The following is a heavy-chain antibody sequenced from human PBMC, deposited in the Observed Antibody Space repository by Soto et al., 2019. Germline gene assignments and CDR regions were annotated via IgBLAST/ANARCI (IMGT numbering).Heavy chain of an antibody. D-gene: IGHD3-22*01. CDR3: ARQIYDSDTGPNSQYFFDS. CDR1: GYSFAGYW. J-gene: IGHJ4*02. CDR2: IDPSDSQT. Sequence: GESLKISCKGSGYSFAGYWITWVRQKPGKGLEWMGRIDPSDSQTYYSPSFRGHVTISVTKSITTVFLQWSSLRASDTAMYYCARQIYDSDTGPNSQYFFDSWGQGTPVTVSS. V-gene: IGHV5-10-1*01.